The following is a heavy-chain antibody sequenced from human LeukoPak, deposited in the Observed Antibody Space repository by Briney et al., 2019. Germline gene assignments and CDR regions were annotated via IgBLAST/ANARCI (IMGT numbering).Heavy chain of an antibody. V-gene: IGHV3-33*01. CDR2: VWYDGSNK. Sequence: GGSLRLSCAASGFTFSSYGMHWVRQAPGKGLEWVGVVWYDGSNKYYADSVKGRFTISRDNSKNTPYLQMNSLRAEDTAVYYCAREHHSSSWYYYYYYGMDVWGQGTTVTVSS. CDR1: GFTFSSYG. CDR3: AREHHSSSWYYYYYYGMDV. J-gene: IGHJ6*02. D-gene: IGHD6-13*01.